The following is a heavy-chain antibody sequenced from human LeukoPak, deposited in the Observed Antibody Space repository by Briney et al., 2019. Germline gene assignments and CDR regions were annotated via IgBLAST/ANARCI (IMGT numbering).Heavy chain of an antibody. CDR1: GFTFSSYW. J-gene: IGHJ4*02. CDR3: ARDPRGYGDYVGFDY. D-gene: IGHD4-17*01. V-gene: IGHV3-74*01. CDR2: INSDGSST. Sequence: GGSLRLSCAASGFTFSSYWMHWVRHAPGKGLVWVSRINSDGSSTIYADSVKGRFTISRDNAKNTLYLQMNSLRAEDTAVYYCARDPRGYGDYVGFDYWGQGTLVTVSS.